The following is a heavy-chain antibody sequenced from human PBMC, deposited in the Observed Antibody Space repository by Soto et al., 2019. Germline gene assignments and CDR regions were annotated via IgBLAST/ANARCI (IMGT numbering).Heavy chain of an antibody. V-gene: IGHV3-30*18. D-gene: IGHD1-26*01. Sequence: QVQLVESGGGVVQPGRSLRLSCAASGFTFSSYGMHWVRQAPGKGLEWVAVISYDGSNKYYADSVKGRFTISRDNSKNTLYLQMNSLRAEDTAVYYCAKVVGSGSRIYYYGMDVWGQGTTVTVSS. CDR3: AKVVGSGSRIYYYGMDV. CDR1: GFTFSSYG. J-gene: IGHJ6*02. CDR2: ISYDGSNK.